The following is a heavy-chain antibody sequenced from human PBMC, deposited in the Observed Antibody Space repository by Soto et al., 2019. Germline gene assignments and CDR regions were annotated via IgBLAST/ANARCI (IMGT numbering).Heavy chain of an antibody. CDR2: IYWDDDK. CDR1: GFSLTTYDMG. Sequence: SGPRCEPAQTLTLTCTFSGFSLTTYDMGVAWIRQPPGKALEWLALIYWDDDKRYSPSLKDRLAISKDTSRNQVVLTITNMDPGDTATYFCAHAGDYDLLTFDHWGPGTLVTVSS. J-gene: IGHJ4*02. CDR3: AHAGDYDLLTFDH. D-gene: IGHD4-17*01. V-gene: IGHV2-5*02.